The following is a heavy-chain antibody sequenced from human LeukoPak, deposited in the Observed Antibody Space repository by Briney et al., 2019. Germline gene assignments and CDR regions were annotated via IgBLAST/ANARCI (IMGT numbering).Heavy chain of an antibody. V-gene: IGHV3-9*01. J-gene: IGHJ2*01. D-gene: IGHD3-22*01. CDR2: ISWKSGTI. CDR1: GFTFDDFA. Sequence: GGSLRLSCAASGFTFDDFAMHWVRQAPGKGLEWVSGISWKSGTIDYAGSVKGRSTISRDNAKNSLYLHMNSLRTEDTALYYCAKSSSGYGDFDLWGRGTLVTVSS. CDR3: AKSSSGYGDFDL.